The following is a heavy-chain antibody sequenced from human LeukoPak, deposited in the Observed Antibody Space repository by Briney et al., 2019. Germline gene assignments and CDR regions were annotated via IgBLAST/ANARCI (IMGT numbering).Heavy chain of an antibody. CDR3: AKGGLVHRFDP. V-gene: IGHV3-21*01. CDR2: ISSSSSYI. Sequence: GGSLRLSCAASGFTFSSYSLSWVRQAPGKGLEWVSSISSSSSYIYYADSVKGRFTISRDNAKNSLYLQMNSLRAEDTAVYYCAKGGLVHRFDPWGQGTLVTVSS. J-gene: IGHJ5*02. CDR1: GFTFSSYS.